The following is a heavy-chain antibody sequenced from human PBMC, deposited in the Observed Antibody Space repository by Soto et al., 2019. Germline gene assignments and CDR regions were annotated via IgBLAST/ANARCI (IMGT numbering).Heavy chain of an antibody. Sequence: SETLSLTCAVYGGSFSGYYWSWIRQPPGKGLEWIGEINHSGSTNYNPSLKSRVTISVDTSKNQFSLKLSSVTAADTAVYYCARGLVVWARRRAYYYMDVWGKGTTVTVSS. CDR3: ARGLVVWARRRAYYYMDV. J-gene: IGHJ6*03. CDR1: GGSFSGYY. CDR2: INHSGST. V-gene: IGHV4-34*01. D-gene: IGHD1-26*01.